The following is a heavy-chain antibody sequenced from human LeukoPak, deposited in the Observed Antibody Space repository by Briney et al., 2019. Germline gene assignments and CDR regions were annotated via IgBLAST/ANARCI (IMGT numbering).Heavy chain of an antibody. CDR2: INHSGST. CDR3: ARDGVWGSYRTFDY. D-gene: IGHD3-16*02. Sequence: SETLSLTCAVYGGSFSGYYWSWIRQPPGKGLEWIGEINHSGSTNYNPSLKSRVTISVDTSKNQFSLKLSSVTAADTAVYYCARDGVWGSYRTFDYWGQGTLVTVSS. J-gene: IGHJ4*02. CDR1: GGSFSGYY. V-gene: IGHV4-34*01.